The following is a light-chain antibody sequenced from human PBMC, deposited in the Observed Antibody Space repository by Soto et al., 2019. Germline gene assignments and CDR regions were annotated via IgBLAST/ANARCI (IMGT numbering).Light chain of an antibody. CDR1: SSNIGNKY. Sequence: QSVLTQPPSVSAATGQKVTISCSGSSSNIGNKYVSWYQQLPGTAPKLLIYDNNKRPSGIPDRFSGSKSGTSATLGITGLQTGDEADDYCGTWDSSLSDVVFGRGTKLTVL. V-gene: IGLV1-51*01. CDR2: DNN. J-gene: IGLJ2*01. CDR3: GTWDSSLSDVV.